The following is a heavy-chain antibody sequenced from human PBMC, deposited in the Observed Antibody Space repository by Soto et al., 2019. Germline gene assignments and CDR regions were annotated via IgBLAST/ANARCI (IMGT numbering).Heavy chain of an antibody. Sequence: SETLSLTGTVSGGSISSGGYYWSWLHQAPGKGLEWIGYIYYSGSTYYNLPRKSRVTITVDTSKNLFSLKVSSVTAADRGVYYCAIGYYYGSGSYIDYWGQGTLVTVSS. V-gene: IGHV4-30-4*01. CDR2: IYYSGST. D-gene: IGHD3-10*01. J-gene: IGHJ4*02. CDR3: AIGYYYGSGSYIDY. CDR1: GGSISSGGYY.